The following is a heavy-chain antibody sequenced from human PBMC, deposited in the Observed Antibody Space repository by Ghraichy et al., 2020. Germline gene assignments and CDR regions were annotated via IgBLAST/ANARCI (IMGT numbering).Heavy chain of an antibody. J-gene: IGHJ6*03. D-gene: IGHD6-13*01. CDR2: INPNTGGT. V-gene: IGHV1-2*04. CDR3: ARGSFGRQQLVRDYYYYMDV. Sequence: SVKVSCKASGYTFTGYYMHWVRQAPGQGLEWMAWINPNTGGTNYAQKFQGWVTMTTDTSISTAYMELSRLKSDDTAIYYCARGSFGRQQLVRDYYYYMDVWGKGTTVTVSS. CDR1: GYTFTGYY.